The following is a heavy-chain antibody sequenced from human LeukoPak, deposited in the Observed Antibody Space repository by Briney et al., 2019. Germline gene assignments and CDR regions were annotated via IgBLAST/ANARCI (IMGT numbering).Heavy chain of an antibody. J-gene: IGHJ4*02. CDR2: ISAYNGNT. Sequence: ASVKVSCKASGYTFTSYVISWVRQAPGQGLEWMGWISAYNGNTNYAQKLQGRVTMTTDTSTSTAYMELRSLRSDDTAVYYCARDQGHCSSTSCYTSCFDYWGQGTLVTVSS. CDR3: ARDQGHCSSTSCYTSCFDY. V-gene: IGHV1-18*01. D-gene: IGHD2-2*02. CDR1: GYTFTSYV.